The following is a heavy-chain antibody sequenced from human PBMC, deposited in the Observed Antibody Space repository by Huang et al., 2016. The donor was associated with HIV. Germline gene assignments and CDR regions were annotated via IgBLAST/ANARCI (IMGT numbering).Heavy chain of an antibody. V-gene: IGHV5-51*03. D-gene: IGHD2-21*02. CDR2: IYPADSDT. CDR3: ARSEVLVTAVPFDH. Sequence: EVQLVQSEAEVKKPGESLKISCRGSGYSFTNYWIGWVSQRPGEGLEWMGVIYPADSDTRYSPSFQGQVTFSADKSTRTAYLQWSSLQASDTAIYYCARSEVLVTAVPFDHWGQGTLVTVSS. CDR1: GYSFTNYW. J-gene: IGHJ4*02.